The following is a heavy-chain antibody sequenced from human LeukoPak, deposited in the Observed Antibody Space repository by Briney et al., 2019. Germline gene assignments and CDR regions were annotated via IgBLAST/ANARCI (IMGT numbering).Heavy chain of an antibody. Sequence: GGSLRLSCAASGFTFSSYSMNWVRQAPGKGLEWVSYIRSSSSTIYYADSVKGRFTISRDNVKNSLYLQMNSLRAEDTAIYYCAREIVRMVRGVKYFDYWGQGTLVTVSS. CDR2: IRSSSSTI. CDR3: AREIVRMVRGVKYFDY. D-gene: IGHD3-10*01. CDR1: GFTFSSYS. J-gene: IGHJ4*02. V-gene: IGHV3-48*01.